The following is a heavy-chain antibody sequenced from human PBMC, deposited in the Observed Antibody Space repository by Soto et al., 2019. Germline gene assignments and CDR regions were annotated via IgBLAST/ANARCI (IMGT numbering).Heavy chain of an antibody. CDR3: ARHGFGSLHGLVDV. D-gene: IGHD3-10*01. V-gene: IGHV4-59*08. CDR1: GGSITNYY. J-gene: IGHJ6*01. Sequence: QVQLQESGPGLVKPSETLSLTCTVSGGSITNYYCSWFRQPPGKGLEWIGYIQYNGYSAYNLSLKRRVPMSMDTSKTQLSLMLESVTATDTAVDYCARHGFGSLHGLVDVWGQRTTVIVSS. CDR2: IQYNGYS.